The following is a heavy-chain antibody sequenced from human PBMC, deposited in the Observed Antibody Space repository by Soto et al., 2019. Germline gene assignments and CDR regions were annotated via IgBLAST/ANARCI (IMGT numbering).Heavy chain of an antibody. V-gene: IGHV3-23*01. Sequence: EVQLLESGGGLLQPGGSLRLACAASGFTFSSYAMSWVRQSPWNFLEWVSAISCSGGSTYYADSVKGRFTISRDNSKNTMYLQMDSLRAEDTAVYYGAKIGSGSYSRNFDYWSQGTLVTVAS. D-gene: IGHD1-26*01. J-gene: IGHJ4*02. CDR3: AKIGSGSYSRNFDY. CDR2: ISCSGGST. CDR1: GFTFSSYA.